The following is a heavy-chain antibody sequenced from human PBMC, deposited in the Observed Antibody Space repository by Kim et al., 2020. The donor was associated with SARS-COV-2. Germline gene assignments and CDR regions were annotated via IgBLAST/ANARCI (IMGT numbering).Heavy chain of an antibody. D-gene: IGHD3-9*01. Sequence: STDYADSVKGRFIISRDNSKNTMYMQMNSQRAEDKAVYYCAKVTDWLKDYWGQGTLVTVSS. V-gene: IGHV3-23*01. CDR3: AKVTDWLKDY. J-gene: IGHJ4*02. CDR2: ST.